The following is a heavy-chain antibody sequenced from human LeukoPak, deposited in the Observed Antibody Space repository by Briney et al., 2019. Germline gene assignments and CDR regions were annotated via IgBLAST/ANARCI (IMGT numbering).Heavy chain of an antibody. CDR1: GGSISVYY. V-gene: IGHV4-59*01. CDR2: IYYSGST. CDR3: TRGAGWLIDY. Sequence: SETLSLTCSVSGGSISVYYWSWIRQPPGKGLEWIGYIYYSGSTNYNPSLKSRVTISADTSKNHFSLKLNSVTTADTAVYYCTRGAGWLIDYWGQGILVTVSS. J-gene: IGHJ4*02. D-gene: IGHD3-16*01.